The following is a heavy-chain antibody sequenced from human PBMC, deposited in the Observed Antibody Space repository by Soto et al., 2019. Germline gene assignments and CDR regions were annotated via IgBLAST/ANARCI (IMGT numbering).Heavy chain of an antibody. CDR3: ARGGVVDYSTARGGEYFQH. V-gene: IGHV1-69*01. Sequence: QVQLVQSGAEVKKPGSSVKVSCKASGGTFSSYAISWVRQAPGQGLEWMGGIIPIVGTANYAQKFQGRVTITADESTSTAYMELGSLRSEDTAVYYCARGGVVDYSTARGGEYFQHWCQGTLVTVSS. D-gene: IGHD3-10*01. CDR2: IIPIVGTA. J-gene: IGHJ1*01. CDR1: GGTFSSYA.